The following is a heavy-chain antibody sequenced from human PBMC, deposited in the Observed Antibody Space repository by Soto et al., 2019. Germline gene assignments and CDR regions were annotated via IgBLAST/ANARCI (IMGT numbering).Heavy chain of an antibody. J-gene: IGHJ6*02. CDR1: GGSISSGDYY. Sequence: SETLSLTCTVSGGSISSGDYYWSWIRQPPGKGLEWIGYIYYSGSTDYNPSLKRRVTISVDTSKSQFSLKLNSVTAADTAVYYCARDLWGYCGTDCYPLDVWGQGTTVTVSS. D-gene: IGHD2-21*02. CDR3: ARDLWGYCGTDCYPLDV. CDR2: IYYSGST. V-gene: IGHV4-30-4*02.